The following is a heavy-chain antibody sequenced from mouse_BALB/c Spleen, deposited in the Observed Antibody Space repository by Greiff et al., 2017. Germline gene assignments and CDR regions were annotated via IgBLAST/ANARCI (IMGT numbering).Heavy chain of an antibody. J-gene: IGHJ4*01. V-gene: IGHV14-3*02. CDR3: ARSLPRNAMDY. CDR2: IDPANGNT. Sequence: VQLQQSGAELVKPGASVKLSCTASGFNIKDTYMHWVKQRPEQGLEWIGRIDPANGNTKYDPKFQGKATITADTSSNTAYLQLSSLTSEDTAVYYCARSLPRNAMDYWGQGTSVTVSS. D-gene: IGHD2-10*01. CDR1: GFNIKDTY.